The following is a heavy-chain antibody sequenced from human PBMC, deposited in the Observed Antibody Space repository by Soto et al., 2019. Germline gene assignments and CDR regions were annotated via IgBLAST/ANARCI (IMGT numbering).Heavy chain of an antibody. CDR2: IYQSGVT. CDR1: GDSYSISTYS. D-gene: IGHD6-19*01. V-gene: IGHV4-30-2*01. Sequence: SETLSLTCTVSGDSYSISTYSWSWIRQPPGKALEWVGFIYQSGVTSYNPSLKSRVTISLDRSNNQCSLKLTSVTAADTAVYYCAGLTYTSGLRFDPWGPGTLVTVSS. CDR3: AGLTYTSGLRFDP. J-gene: IGHJ5*02.